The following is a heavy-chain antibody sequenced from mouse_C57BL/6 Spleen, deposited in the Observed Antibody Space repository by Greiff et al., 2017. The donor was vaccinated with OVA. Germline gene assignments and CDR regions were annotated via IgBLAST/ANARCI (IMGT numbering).Heavy chain of an antibody. CDR1: GYTFTDYN. V-gene: IGHV1-18*01. Sequence: DVQLQESGPELVKPGASVKIPCKASGYTFTDYNMDWVKQSHGKSLEWIGDINPNNGGTIYNQKFKGKATLTVDKSSSTAYMELRSLTSEDTAVYYCARRGYYGSSSAWFAYWGQGTLVTVSA. J-gene: IGHJ3*01. CDR2: INPNNGGT. CDR3: ARRGYYGSSSAWFAY. D-gene: IGHD1-1*01.